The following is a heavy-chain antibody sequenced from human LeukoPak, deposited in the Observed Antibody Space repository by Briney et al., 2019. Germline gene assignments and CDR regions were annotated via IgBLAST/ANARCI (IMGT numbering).Heavy chain of an antibody. CDR2: ITDSGGNT. D-gene: IGHD6-13*01. Sequence: PGGSLRLSCAASGFTFSSYAMSWVRQAPGKGLEWVSAITDSGGNTYYAAPVKGRFTISRDNSKNTLYLQMNSLRAEDTAVYYCAKGQGIWAARYFDYWGQGTLVTVSS. J-gene: IGHJ4*02. CDR3: AKGQGIWAARYFDY. V-gene: IGHV3-23*01. CDR1: GFTFSSYA.